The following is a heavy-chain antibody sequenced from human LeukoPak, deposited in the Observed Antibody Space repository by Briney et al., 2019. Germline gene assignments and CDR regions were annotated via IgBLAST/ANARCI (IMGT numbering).Heavy chain of an antibody. CDR3: ASTRRAAVPGRFDS. V-gene: IGHV4-4*09. J-gene: IGHJ4*02. CDR2: IYHSGNT. Sequence: PSETLSLTCNVSGASMSSNYWSWIRQPPGKGLEWIGYIYHSGNTNYSPSLESRVTMSVDESKNQFSLRVHFVSAADTAVYYCASTRRAAVPGRFDSWGQGTLVTVSS. D-gene: IGHD6-19*01. CDR1: GASMSSNY.